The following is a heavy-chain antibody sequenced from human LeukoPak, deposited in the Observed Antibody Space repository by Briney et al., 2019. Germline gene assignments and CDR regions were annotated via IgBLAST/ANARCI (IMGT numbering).Heavy chain of an antibody. CDR1: GFTFSSYS. CDR3: ARDQDNWNYVDLDAFDI. D-gene: IGHD1-7*01. Sequence: PGGSLRLSCAASGFTFSSYSMNWVRQAPGKGLEWVSSISSSSSYIYYADSVKGRFTISRDNAKNSLYLQMNSLRAEDTAVYYCARDQDNWNYVDLDAFDIWGQGTMVTVSS. CDR2: ISSSSSYI. J-gene: IGHJ3*02. V-gene: IGHV3-21*01.